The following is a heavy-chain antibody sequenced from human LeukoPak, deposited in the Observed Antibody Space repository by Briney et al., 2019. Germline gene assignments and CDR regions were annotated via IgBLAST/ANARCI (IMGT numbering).Heavy chain of an antibody. D-gene: IGHD4-17*01. J-gene: IGHJ4*02. V-gene: IGHV4-59*01. CDR2: VFYSGRT. CDR1: GGSISSYY. Sequence: SETLSLTCTVSGGSISSYYWSWIRQPPGKGLEWIGYVFYSGRTDHNPSLKSRLTISVDTSKNQFSLKLSSVTAADTAVYYCARTRGVPYGDYLNDYWGQGTLVTVSS. CDR3: ARTRGVPYGDYLNDY.